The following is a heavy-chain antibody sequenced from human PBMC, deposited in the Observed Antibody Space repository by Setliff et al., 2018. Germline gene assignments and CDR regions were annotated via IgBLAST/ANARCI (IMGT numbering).Heavy chain of an antibody. CDR2: IYHSGSA. J-gene: IGHJ4*02. CDR3: AKGRGEMDS. V-gene: IGHV4-30-4*02. D-gene: IGHD3-10*01. CDR1: GDSISSGDYF. Sequence: PSETLSLTCTVSGDSISSGDYFWSWIRQPPGKGLEWIAYIYHSGSAYYNPSLKSRVTMSVDPSKNQFSLNVRSVTAADTAIYYCAKGRGEMDSWGQGILVTVSS.